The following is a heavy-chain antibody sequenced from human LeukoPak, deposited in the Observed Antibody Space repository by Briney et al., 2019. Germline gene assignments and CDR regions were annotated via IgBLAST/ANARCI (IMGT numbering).Heavy chain of an antibody. D-gene: IGHD3-10*01. V-gene: IGHV1-46*01. CDR1: GYTFTSYY. J-gene: IGHJ4*02. CDR2: INPSGGST. CDR3: ARDYHGSGSLTTFDY. Sequence: GASVKVSCKASGYTFTSYYMHWVRQAPGQGLEWMGIINPSGGSTSYAQKFQGSVTMTRDTSTSTVYMELSSLRSEDTAVYYCARDYHGSGSLTTFDYWGQGTLVTVSS.